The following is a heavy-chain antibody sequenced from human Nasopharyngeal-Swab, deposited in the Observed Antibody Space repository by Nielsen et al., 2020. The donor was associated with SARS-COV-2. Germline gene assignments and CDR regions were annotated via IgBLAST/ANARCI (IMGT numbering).Heavy chain of an antibody. CDR1: GFTFDDYT. Sequence: SPKISRAASGFTFDDYTMHWVRQAPGKGLECVSGISWNSGSITYADSVKGRFTISRDNAKNFLYLQMNSLRAEDTALYYCAKGGRIAMIEDFWGQGTMVTVSS. V-gene: IGHV3-9*01. J-gene: IGHJ3*01. CDR2: ISWNSGSI. D-gene: IGHD3-22*01. CDR3: AKGGRIAMIEDF.